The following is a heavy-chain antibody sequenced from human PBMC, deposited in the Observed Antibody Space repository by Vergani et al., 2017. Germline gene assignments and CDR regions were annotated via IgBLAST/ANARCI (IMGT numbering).Heavy chain of an antibody. D-gene: IGHD2/OR15-2a*01. V-gene: IGHV3-33*06. J-gene: IGHJ6*02. Sequence: QVQLAESGGGVVQPVRSLRLSCAGSGFTLSSHAMHWLRQAPGKGLEWVAVIWYDGSKEYYAVSVKGRCTISRDNAQNTVNLQMNSLRTEDTAVYFCANSVIAGNVGVAYFGMYVWVRGTTVTVSS. CDR3: ANSVIAGNVGVAYFGMYV. CDR1: GFTLSSHA. CDR2: IWYDGSKE.